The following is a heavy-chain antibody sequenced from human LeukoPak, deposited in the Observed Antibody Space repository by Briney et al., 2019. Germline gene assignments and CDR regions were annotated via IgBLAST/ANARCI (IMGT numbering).Heavy chain of an antibody. CDR2: INNDGSST. CDR1: GFTFSSYW. J-gene: IGHJ5*02. CDR3: ARPTKEGSSWYWWFDP. Sequence: GGSLRLSCAASGFTFSSYWMHWVRQAPGKGLVWVSRINNDGSSTSYADSVKGRFTISRDNAKNTLYPQMNSLRAEDTAVYYCARPTKEGSSWYWWFDPWGQGTLVTVSS. V-gene: IGHV3-74*01. D-gene: IGHD6-13*01.